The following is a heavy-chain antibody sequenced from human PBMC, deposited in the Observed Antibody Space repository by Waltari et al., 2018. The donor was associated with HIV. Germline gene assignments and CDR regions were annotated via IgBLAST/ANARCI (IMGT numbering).Heavy chain of an antibody. Sequence: QVQLQESGPGLAKPSETLSLTCSVSGGSISSYYWSWIRQPPGKGLEWIGCVSYSGSTNYNPSLKSRVTISVDTSKNQFSLKMSSLTAADTAVYFCARGQWLAHYWGQGTLVTVSS. D-gene: IGHD6-19*01. V-gene: IGHV4-59*01. CDR2: VSYSGST. CDR1: GGSISSYY. CDR3: ARGQWLAHY. J-gene: IGHJ4*02.